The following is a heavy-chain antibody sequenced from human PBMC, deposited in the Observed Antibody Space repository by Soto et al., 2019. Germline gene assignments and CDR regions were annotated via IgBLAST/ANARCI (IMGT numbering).Heavy chain of an antibody. J-gene: IGHJ5*02. D-gene: IGHD2-15*01. V-gene: IGHV1-46*01. CDR2: VDPYGGRT. CDR3: AREQSHNEIYWWLDT. CDR1: GYTFTTTW. Sequence: QVHLVQSGAEVKKPGASVKVSCKASGYTFTTTWMHWVRQAPGQGLEWMGVVDPYGGRTIYAEKFQGRLNFTRETSTATDYMQLSSLRSEDTAIYYCAREQSHNEIYWWLDTWGQGTLVTVSS.